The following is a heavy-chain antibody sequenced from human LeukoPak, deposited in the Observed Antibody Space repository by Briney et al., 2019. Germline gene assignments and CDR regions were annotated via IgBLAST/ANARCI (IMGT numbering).Heavy chain of an antibody. CDR2: IYYSGTT. CDR3: ARDIELATRNYESMDV. V-gene: IGHV4-59*01. Sequence: ETPCLTCTVSGGSTSSYYWGWIRQPPGKGLEWIGYIYYSGTTNYNPSLKSRVTISVDTSKTQFSRKLSSVTAADTAVYYCARDIELATRNYESMDVWGQGTT. J-gene: IGHJ6*02. D-gene: IGHD1-7*01. CDR1: GGSTSSYY.